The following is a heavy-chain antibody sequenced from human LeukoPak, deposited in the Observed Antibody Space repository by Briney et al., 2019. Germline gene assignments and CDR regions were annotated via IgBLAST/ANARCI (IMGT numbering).Heavy chain of an antibody. CDR2: ISGGGTGT. Sequence: PGGSLRLSCAASGFTFSSYAMSWVRQAPGKGLEWVSGISGGGTGTSYADSVKGRFTISRDNSKSTLYLQMNSLRAGDTALYYCAKYGSGNFFDYWGQGTLVTVSS. D-gene: IGHD3-10*01. CDR3: AKYGSGNFFDY. J-gene: IGHJ4*02. CDR1: GFTFSSYA. V-gene: IGHV3-23*01.